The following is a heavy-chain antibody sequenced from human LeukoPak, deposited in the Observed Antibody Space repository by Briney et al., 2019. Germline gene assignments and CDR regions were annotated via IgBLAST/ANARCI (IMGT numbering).Heavy chain of an antibody. Sequence: PSETLSLTCTVSGGSISSYYWSWIRQPAGKGLEWIGRIYTSGSTNYNPSLKSRVTMSVDTSKNQFSLKLSSVTAADTAVYYCAGVRDYYYYYGMDVWGQGTTVTVSS. CDR1: GGSISSYY. CDR2: IYTSGST. CDR3: AGVRDYYYYYGMDV. J-gene: IGHJ6*02. V-gene: IGHV4-4*07.